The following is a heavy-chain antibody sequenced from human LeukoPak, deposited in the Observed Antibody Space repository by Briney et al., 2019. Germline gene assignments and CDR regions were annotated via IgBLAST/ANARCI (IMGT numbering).Heavy chain of an antibody. J-gene: IGHJ4*02. Sequence: PGGSLRLSCAASGFTFSSYSMNWVRQAPGKGLEWVSSISSSSSYIYYADSVKGRFTISRDNAKNSLYLQMNSLRAEDTAVYYCAGGGYCSGGSCKYYFDYWGQGTLVTVSS. CDR1: GFTFSSYS. V-gene: IGHV3-21*01. D-gene: IGHD2-15*01. CDR3: AGGGYCSGGSCKYYFDY. CDR2: ISSSSSYI.